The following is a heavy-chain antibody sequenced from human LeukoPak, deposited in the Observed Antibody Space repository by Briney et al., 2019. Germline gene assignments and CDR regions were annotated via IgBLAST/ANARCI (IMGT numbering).Heavy chain of an antibody. J-gene: IGHJ3*01. D-gene: IGHD2-2*01. CDR2: INADGSTT. V-gene: IGHV3-74*01. Sequence: GGSLRLSCAASGFTFGNSWVHWVRQAPGKGLVWVSLINADGSTTTYADSVKGRFTISRDNAKNTLSLQMNSLTIEDTAVYYCVVVLETADSDGFDVWGQGTMITVSS. CDR1: GFTFGNSW. CDR3: VVVLETADSDGFDV.